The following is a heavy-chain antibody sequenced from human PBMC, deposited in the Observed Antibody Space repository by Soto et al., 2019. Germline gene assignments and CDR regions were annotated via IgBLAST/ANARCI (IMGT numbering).Heavy chain of an antibody. CDR1: GFTFGTYA. D-gene: IGHD2-21*01. J-gene: IGHJ4*02. CDR2: IWYDGRIE. Sequence: GGSLRLSCAASGFTFGTYAMHWVRQAPGKGLEWVAGIWYDGRIENYAESVEGRFSISRDNSKNTVSLHMNSLRVEDTAIYYCATDDCGGQCACDYWGQGTLVTVSS. CDR3: ATDDCGGQCACDY. V-gene: IGHV3-33*01.